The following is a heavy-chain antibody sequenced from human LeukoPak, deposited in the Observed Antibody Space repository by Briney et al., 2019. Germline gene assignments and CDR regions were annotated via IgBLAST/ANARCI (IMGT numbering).Heavy chain of an antibody. V-gene: IGHV4-4*07. CDR3: ARGLRVAGGYSFDY. J-gene: IGHJ4*01. CDR1: GSSISSYY. D-gene: IGHD1-14*01. CDR2: IYTSGST. Sequence: SETLSLTCTVSGSSISSYYWSWIRQPAGKGLEWIGRIYTSGSTNYNPSLKSRVTMSVDTSKNQLSLKPSSVTGADTAVYYCARGLRVAGGYSFDYWGQGTLVTVSS.